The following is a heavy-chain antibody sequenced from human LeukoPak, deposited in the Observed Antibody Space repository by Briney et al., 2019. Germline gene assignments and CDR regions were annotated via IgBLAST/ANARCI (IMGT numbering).Heavy chain of an antibody. CDR2: IYYSGST. J-gene: IGHJ5*02. CDR3: ASFVVVVAATPKKSASWFDP. D-gene: IGHD2-15*01. Sequence: SQTLSLTCTVPGGSISSGGYYWSWIRQHPGKGLEWIGYIYYSGSTYYNPSLKSRVTISVDTSKNQFSLKLSSVTAADTAVYYCASFVVVVAATPKKSASWFDPWGQGTLVTVSS. V-gene: IGHV4-31*03. CDR1: GGSISSGGYY.